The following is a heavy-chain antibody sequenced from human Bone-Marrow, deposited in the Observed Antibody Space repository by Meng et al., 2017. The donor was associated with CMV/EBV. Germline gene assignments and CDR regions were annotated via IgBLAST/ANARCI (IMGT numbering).Heavy chain of an antibody. D-gene: IGHD2-21*01. Sequence: LSLTCAASGFTVSSNYMSWVRQAPGKGLEWVSVIYSGGSTYYADSVKGRFTISRDNSKNTLYLQMNSLRAEDTAIYYCVRRRNCGGDCYSDYWGQGTLVTVSS. V-gene: IGHV3-53*01. CDR1: GFTVSSNY. CDR2: IYSGGST. J-gene: IGHJ4*02. CDR3: VRRRNCGGDCYSDY.